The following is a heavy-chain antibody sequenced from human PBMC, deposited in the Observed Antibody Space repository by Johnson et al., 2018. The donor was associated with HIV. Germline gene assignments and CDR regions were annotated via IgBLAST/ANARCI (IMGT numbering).Heavy chain of an antibody. Sequence: QMQLVESGGGVVQPGRSLRLSCAASGFTFSSYAMHWVRQAPGKGLEWVSVIYSGGSTYYADSVKGRFTISRDNSKNTLYLQINSLRAEDTAVYYCAKHGYGGNVFDAFDIWGQGTMVTVSS. D-gene: IGHD4-23*01. CDR1: GFTFSSYA. CDR2: IYSGGST. V-gene: IGHV3-NL1*01. CDR3: AKHGYGGNVFDAFDI. J-gene: IGHJ3*02.